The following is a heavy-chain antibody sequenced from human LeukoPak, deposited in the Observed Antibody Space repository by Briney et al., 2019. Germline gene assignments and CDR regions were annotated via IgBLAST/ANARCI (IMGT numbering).Heavy chain of an antibody. Sequence: PSETLSLTCTVSGGSISSYYWSWIRQPPGKGLEWIGYIYYSGSTKYNPSLKSRVTISVDTSKNQFSLKLSSVTAADTAVYYCARVVGQFGEDHADYWGQGTLVTVSS. V-gene: IGHV4-59*01. CDR1: GGSISSYY. CDR2: IYYSGST. D-gene: IGHD3-10*01. CDR3: ARVVGQFGEDHADY. J-gene: IGHJ4*02.